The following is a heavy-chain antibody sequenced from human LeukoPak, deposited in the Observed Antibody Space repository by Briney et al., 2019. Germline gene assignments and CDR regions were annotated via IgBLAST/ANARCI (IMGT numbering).Heavy chain of an antibody. Sequence: GRSLRLSCAASGFTFSSYGMHWVRQAPGKGLEWVAVISYDGSNKYYADSVKGRFTISRDNSKNTLYLQMNSLRAEDTAVYYCAKATGRGYSYGCGDYWGQGTLVTVSS. CDR2: ISYDGSNK. CDR3: AKATGRGYSYGCGDY. CDR1: GFTFSSYG. J-gene: IGHJ4*02. V-gene: IGHV3-30*18. D-gene: IGHD5-18*01.